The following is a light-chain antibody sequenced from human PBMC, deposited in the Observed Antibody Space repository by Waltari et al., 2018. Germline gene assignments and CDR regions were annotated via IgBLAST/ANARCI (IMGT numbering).Light chain of an antibody. CDR1: QGVSTY. CDR2: AAS. V-gene: IGKV1-8*01. J-gene: IGKJ1*01. CDR3: QQYSATPPT. Sequence: AIRMTQSPSSLSASIGDRVTISCRASQGVSTYLAWYQQKPGKAPSLLIHAASTLQTGVPSRFSGSGTGTDFTLTISGLQAEDVAVYYCQQYSATPPTFGQGTKVEIK.